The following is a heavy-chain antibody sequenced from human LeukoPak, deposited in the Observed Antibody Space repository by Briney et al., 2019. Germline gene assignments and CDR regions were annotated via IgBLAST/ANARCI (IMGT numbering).Heavy chain of an antibody. CDR3: ARLDYDILTGYSYYYYYMDV. CDR2: VNHSGRA. J-gene: IGHJ6*03. CDR1: GGSFNGYY. Sequence: PSETLSLTCAVYGGSFNGYYWSWIRQPPGKGLEWIGEVNHSGRANCNPSLKSRATITADTSKNQFSLKLSSVTAADTAVYYCARLDYDILTGYSYYYYYMDVRGKGTTVTVSS. V-gene: IGHV4-34*01. D-gene: IGHD3-9*01.